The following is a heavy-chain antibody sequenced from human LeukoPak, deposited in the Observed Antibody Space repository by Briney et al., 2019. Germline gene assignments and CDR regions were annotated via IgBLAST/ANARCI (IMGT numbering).Heavy chain of an antibody. J-gene: IGHJ6*03. D-gene: IGHD1-26*01. CDR2: IKSKIDSGTT. Sequence: PGGSLRLSCVASGFSFNTNWMSWVRQAPGKGLEWVGRIKSKIDSGTTDYAAPVKGRFTISRDDSKNTLYLQMNSLKTEDTAVYYCTTIVGATIDYYYYMDVWGKGTTVTVSS. CDR1: GFSFNTNW. V-gene: IGHV3-15*01. CDR3: TTIVGATIDYYYYMDV.